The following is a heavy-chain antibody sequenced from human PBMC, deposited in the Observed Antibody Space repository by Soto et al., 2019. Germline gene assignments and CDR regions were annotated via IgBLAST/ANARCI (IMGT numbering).Heavy chain of an antibody. V-gene: IGHV3-23*01. CDR2: ISGGGGTT. Sequence: GGSLRLSCAASGFTFSSYAMSWVRQAPGKGLEWVSGISGGGGTTYHADSVKGRFTTSRDNSKNTLYLQMNSLRAEDTAVYYCAKDRSVFEYYFDYWGQGTLVTVSS. D-gene: IGHD3-9*01. CDR1: GFTFSSYA. CDR3: AKDRSVFEYYFDY. J-gene: IGHJ4*02.